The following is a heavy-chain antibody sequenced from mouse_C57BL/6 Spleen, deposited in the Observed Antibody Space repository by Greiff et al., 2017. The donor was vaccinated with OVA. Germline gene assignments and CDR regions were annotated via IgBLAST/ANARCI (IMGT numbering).Heavy chain of an antibody. D-gene: IGHD2-13*01. CDR2: IHPNSSST. CDR3: ARSGSNFRTTLTTGAFDY. V-gene: IGHV1-64*01. J-gene: IGHJ2*01. Sequence: QVQLQQPGAELVKPGASVKLSCKASGYTFTSYWMHWVKQRPGHGLEWIGMIHPNSSSTNYNEKFKSKATLTVDKSSSTAYMQLSSLTSEDSAVYYCARSGSNFRTTLTTGAFDYWGQGTTLTVSS. CDR1: GYTFTSYW.